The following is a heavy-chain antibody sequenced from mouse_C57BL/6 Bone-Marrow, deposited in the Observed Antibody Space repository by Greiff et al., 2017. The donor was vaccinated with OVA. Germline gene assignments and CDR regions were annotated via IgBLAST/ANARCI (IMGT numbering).Heavy chain of an antibody. J-gene: IGHJ2*01. Sequence: VKLQQSGAELARPGASVKLSCKASGYTFTSYGISWVKQRTGQGLEWIGEIYPRSGNTYYNEKFKGKATLTADKSSSTAYMELRSLTSEDSAVYFCARERWDYSFDYWGQGTTLTVSS. CDR1: GYTFTSYG. D-gene: IGHD1-1*01. V-gene: IGHV1-81*01. CDR2: IYPRSGNT. CDR3: ARERWDYSFDY.